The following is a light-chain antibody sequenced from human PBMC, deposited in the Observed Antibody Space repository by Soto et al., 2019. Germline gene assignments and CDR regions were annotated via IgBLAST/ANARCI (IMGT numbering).Light chain of an antibody. CDR2: EAS. Sequence: DIQMTQTPSSLSASVGDRVIITCRTSQGISNYLAWYQQKPGKVPKLLIYEASMLQSGVPSRFSGSGSGTDFTLTISSLQPEDVATYFCQKYDDAPLTFGGGTKVEIK. V-gene: IGKV1-27*01. J-gene: IGKJ4*01. CDR3: QKYDDAPLT. CDR1: QGISNY.